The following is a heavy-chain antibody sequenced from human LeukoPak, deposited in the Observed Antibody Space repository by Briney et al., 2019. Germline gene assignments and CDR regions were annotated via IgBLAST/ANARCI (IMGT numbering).Heavy chain of an antibody. CDR3: ARGSPYPYFDY. CDR2: INHSGST. J-gene: IGHJ4*02. V-gene: IGHV4-34*01. Sequence: ETLSLTCAVYGGSFSGYYWSWIRQPPGKGLEWIGEINHSGSTNYNPSLKSRVTISVDTSKNQFSLKLSSVTAADTAVYYCARGSPYPYFDYWGQGTLVTVSS. CDR1: GGSFSGYY.